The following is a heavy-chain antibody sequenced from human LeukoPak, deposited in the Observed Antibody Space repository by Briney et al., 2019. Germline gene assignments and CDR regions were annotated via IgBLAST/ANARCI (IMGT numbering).Heavy chain of an antibody. CDR2: IGGSGTTI. J-gene: IGHJ4*02. V-gene: IGHV3-11*01. CDR3: ARDPMTTVTSGF. Sequence: PGGSLRLSCAASGFTFTDYYMSWIHQAPGKGLEWVSYIGGSGTTIYYADSAKGRFTISRDNAKNSLYLQMNSLRAEDTAVYYCARDPMTTVTSGFWGQGTLVTVSS. CDR1: GFTFTDYY. D-gene: IGHD4-17*01.